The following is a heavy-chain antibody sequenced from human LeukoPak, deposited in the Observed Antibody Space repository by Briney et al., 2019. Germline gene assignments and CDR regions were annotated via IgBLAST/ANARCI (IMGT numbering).Heavy chain of an antibody. Sequence: PSETLSLTCTVSGGSISSSSYYWGWIRQPPGKGLEWIGSIYYSGSTYYNPSLKSRVTISVDTSKNQFSLKLSSVTAADTAVYYCARPHRGYSYGHDAFDIWGQGTMVTVSS. CDR2: IYYSGST. CDR1: GGSISSSSYY. CDR3: ARPHRGYSYGHDAFDI. D-gene: IGHD5-18*01. J-gene: IGHJ3*02. V-gene: IGHV4-39*01.